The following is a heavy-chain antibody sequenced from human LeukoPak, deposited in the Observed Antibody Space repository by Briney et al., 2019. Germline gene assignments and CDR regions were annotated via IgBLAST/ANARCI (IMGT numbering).Heavy chain of an antibody. D-gene: IGHD1-14*01. V-gene: IGHV3-74*01. CDR3: ARSNQADDY. J-gene: IGHJ4*02. CDR2: INPGGRSI. Sequence: PVGSPRLSCAASVFTFCSYWMHGGRQVPGKGLVWVARINPGGRSITYADSVKGRFTISRDNAKKTLYLQMESLRAEDTGVYYCARSNQADDYWGQGTLVTVSS. CDR1: VFTFCSYW.